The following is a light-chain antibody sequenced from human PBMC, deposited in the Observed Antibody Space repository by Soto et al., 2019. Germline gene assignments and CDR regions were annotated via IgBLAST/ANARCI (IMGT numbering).Light chain of an antibody. CDR3: TSYTSSSTPVV. CDR1: SNDVGNYIY. J-gene: IGLJ1*01. V-gene: IGLV2-14*01. CDR2: EVS. Sequence: QSALTQPASVSGSPGQSITISCTGTSNDVGNYIYVSWFQHHPGKAPKLLIYEVSYRPSGVSNRFSASKSGNTASLTISGLQAEDEADYYCTSYTSSSTPVVFGTGTKVTVL.